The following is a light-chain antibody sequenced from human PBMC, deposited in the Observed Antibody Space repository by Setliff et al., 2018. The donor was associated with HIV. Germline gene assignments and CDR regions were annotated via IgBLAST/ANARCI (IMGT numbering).Light chain of an antibody. Sequence: NFMLTQPHSVSESPGKTVTISCTRSGGSIASIYVQWYQHRPGSSPTTVIYEDNQRPSWVPDRFSGSIDSSSNSASLTISGLNTEDEADYYCQSYDSSNPVVFGGGTKVTVL. CDR3: QSYDSSNPVV. CDR2: EDN. J-gene: IGLJ2*01. V-gene: IGLV6-57*01. CDR1: GGSIASIY.